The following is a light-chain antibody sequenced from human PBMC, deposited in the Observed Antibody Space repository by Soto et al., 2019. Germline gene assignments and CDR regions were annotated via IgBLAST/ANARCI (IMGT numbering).Light chain of an antibody. CDR1: QSVSTN. CDR3: QQYNTWPYT. CDR2: DAS. Sequence: EIVMTQSPATLSVSPGERATLSCRASQSVSTNLAWYEQYPGQAPRLLIFDASTGATGLPARFSGSGSGTEFTLTISSLQSEDFAVFYCQQYNTWPYTFGQGTKLEIK. J-gene: IGKJ2*01. V-gene: IGKV3-15*01.